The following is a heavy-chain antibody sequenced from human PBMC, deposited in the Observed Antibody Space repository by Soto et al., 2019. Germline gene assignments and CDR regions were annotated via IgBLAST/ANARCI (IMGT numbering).Heavy chain of an antibody. V-gene: IGHV4-4*02. CDR2: IYHTGST. D-gene: IGHD7-27*01. J-gene: IGHJ4*02. CDR1: GDSISSTNW. CDR3: ARGGTGNIDY. Sequence: QVQLQESGPGLVKPSGTLSLTCAVSGDSISSTNWWTWVRQPPAKGLEWIGEIYHTGSTNYNPSLKSRVTISVDTSKNEFSLKLNSVTAADTAVYFCARGGTGNIDYWGQGTLVTVSS.